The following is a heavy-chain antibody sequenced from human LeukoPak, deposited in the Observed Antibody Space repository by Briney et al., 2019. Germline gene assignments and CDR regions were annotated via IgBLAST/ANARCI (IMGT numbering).Heavy chain of an antibody. CDR2: INPNSGGT. CDR3: ATHTGYSSGWYDFDY. D-gene: IGHD6-19*01. J-gene: IGHJ4*02. V-gene: IGHV1-2*02. Sequence: ASVKVSSKASGYTFTGYYMHWVRQAPGQGLEWTGWINPNSGGTNYAQKFQGRVTMTRDTSISTAYMELSRLRSDDTAVYYCATHTGYSSGWYDFDYWGQGTLVTVSS. CDR1: GYTFTGYY.